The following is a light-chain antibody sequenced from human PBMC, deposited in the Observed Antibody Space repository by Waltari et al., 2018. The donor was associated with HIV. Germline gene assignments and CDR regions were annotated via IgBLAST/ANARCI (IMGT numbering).Light chain of an antibody. CDR2: GAS. Sequence: EIVMTQSPATLSVSPGDRATLSCRASQSVSSNLAWYQQKPGQTPRLLIYGASTRATGIPARFSGGGSGTEFTLTISSLQSEDFAVYYCQQYDNWPPLTFGGGTKLEIK. CDR1: QSVSSN. J-gene: IGKJ4*01. CDR3: QQYDNWPPLT. V-gene: IGKV3-15*01.